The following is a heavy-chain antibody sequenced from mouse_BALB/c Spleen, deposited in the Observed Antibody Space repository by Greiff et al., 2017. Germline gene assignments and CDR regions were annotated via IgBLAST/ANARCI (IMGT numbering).Heavy chain of an antibody. Sequence: VQLKQSGPELVKPGASVKMSCKASGYTFTSYVMHWVKQKPGQGLEWIGYINPYNDGTKYNEKFKGKATLTSDKSSSTAYMELSSLTSEDSAVYYGARATTATPFDYWGQGTTLTVSS. J-gene: IGHJ2*01. CDR3: ARATTATPFDY. D-gene: IGHD1-2*01. V-gene: IGHV1-14*01. CDR1: GYTFTSYV. CDR2: INPYNDGT.